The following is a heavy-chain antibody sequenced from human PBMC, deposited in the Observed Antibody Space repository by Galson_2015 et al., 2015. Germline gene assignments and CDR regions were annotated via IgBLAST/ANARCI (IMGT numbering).Heavy chain of an antibody. J-gene: IGHJ3*02. CDR2: IYYTGGT. CDR1: GGSITAYS. Sequence: ETLSLTCPVSGGSITAYSWNWIRQPPGKGLEWIGYIYYTGGTTYNPSLKSRVTISVDTSRNQFSLKLSSVTAADTAVYYCARLPIGIADDAFDIWGQGTMVTVSS. CDR3: ARLPIGIADDAFDI. D-gene: IGHD6-13*01. V-gene: IGHV4-59*01.